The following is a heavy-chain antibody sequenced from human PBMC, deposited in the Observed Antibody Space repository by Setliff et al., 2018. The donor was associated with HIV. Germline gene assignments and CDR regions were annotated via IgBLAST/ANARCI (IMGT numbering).Heavy chain of an antibody. V-gene: IGHV1-46*01. D-gene: IGHD5-12*01. CDR1: GYTFTNYY. CDR3: ARDMSGGDGYNHGAFDI. J-gene: IGHJ3*02. CDR2: INPSGGST. Sequence: ASVKVSCKASGYTFTNYYIHWVRQAPGQGLEWMGIINPSGGSTTYAQNFQGRVTMTRDTYTSTVYMELRSLKSEDTAVYYCARDMSGGDGYNHGAFDIWGQGTMVTVSS.